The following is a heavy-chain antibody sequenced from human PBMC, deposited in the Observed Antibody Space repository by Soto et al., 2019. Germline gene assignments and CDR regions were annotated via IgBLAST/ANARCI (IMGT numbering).Heavy chain of an antibody. Sequence: GASVKVSCKASGYTFTSYYMHWVRQAPGQGLEWMGIINPSGGSTSYAQKLQGRVTMTRDTSTSTVYMELSSLRSEDTAVYYCARALDCSSTSCLECYYYYGMDVWGQGTTVTVSS. CDR1: GYTFTSYY. D-gene: IGHD2-2*01. CDR2: INPSGGST. CDR3: ARALDCSSTSCLECYYYYGMDV. J-gene: IGHJ6*02. V-gene: IGHV1-46*01.